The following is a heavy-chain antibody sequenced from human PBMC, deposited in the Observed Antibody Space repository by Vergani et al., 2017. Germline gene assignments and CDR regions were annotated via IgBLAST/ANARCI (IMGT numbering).Heavy chain of an antibody. J-gene: IGHJ4*02. V-gene: IGHV3-30*02. Sequence: HVQLVESGGGVVQTGGSLRLSCAASGFTFNSYCMHWVRQAPGKGLEWVASIRSDESRRYYGDSMEGPFTISRDNSKNTLYLQMKSLRPEDTTVYYCAKEGGGYCSGGTYYPEYWGQGTLVIVSS. CDR1: GFTFNSYC. CDR2: IRSDESRR. D-gene: IGHD2-15*01. CDR3: AKEGGGYCSGGTYYPEY.